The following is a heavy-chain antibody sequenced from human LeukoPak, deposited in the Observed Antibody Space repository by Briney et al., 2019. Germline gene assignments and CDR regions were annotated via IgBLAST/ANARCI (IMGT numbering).Heavy chain of an antibody. J-gene: IGHJ4*02. Sequence: PSETLSLTCTVSGGSISSYYWSWIRQPPGKGLEWIGYIYYSGSTNYNPSLKSRVTISVDTSKNQFSLKQSSVTAADTAVYYCARLGWGGGSGSYFDYWGQGTLVTVSP. CDR1: GGSISSYY. V-gene: IGHV4-59*01. CDR3: ARLGWGGGSGSYFDY. CDR2: IYYSGST. D-gene: IGHD3-10*01.